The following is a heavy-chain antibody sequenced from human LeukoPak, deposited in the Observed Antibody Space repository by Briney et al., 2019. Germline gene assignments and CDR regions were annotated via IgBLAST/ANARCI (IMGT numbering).Heavy chain of an antibody. Sequence: SVKVSCKDSGGAFIRFIISWVRQAPGQGLEWMGGIIPIVGAGNYAQKFQDKVIITADESSNTAFLEVTSLKSEDTAMYFCATRDRYKIDWGQGTLVTVSS. CDR3: ATRDRYKID. D-gene: IGHD5-24*01. J-gene: IGHJ4*02. CDR1: GGAFIRFI. V-gene: IGHV1-69*13. CDR2: IIPIVGAG.